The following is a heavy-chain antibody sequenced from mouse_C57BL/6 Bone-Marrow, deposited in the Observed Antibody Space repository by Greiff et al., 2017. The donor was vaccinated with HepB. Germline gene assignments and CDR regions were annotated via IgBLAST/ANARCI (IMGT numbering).Heavy chain of an antibody. CDR2: IRSKSNNYAT. Sequence: GGGLVQPKGSLKLSCAASGFSFNTYAMNWVRQAPGKGLEWVARIRSKSNNYATYYADSVKDRFTISRDDSESMLYLQMNNLKTEDTAMYYCVSHSYYGSSYFDYWGQGTTLTVSS. J-gene: IGHJ2*01. CDR1: GFSFNTYA. V-gene: IGHV10-1*01. CDR3: VSHSYYGSSYFDY. D-gene: IGHD1-1*01.